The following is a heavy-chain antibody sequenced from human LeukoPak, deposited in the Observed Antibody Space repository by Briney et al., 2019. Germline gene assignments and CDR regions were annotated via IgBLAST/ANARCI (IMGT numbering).Heavy chain of an antibody. CDR2: ISYDGSNK. Sequence: GGSLRLSCAASGFTFSSYGMHWVRQAPGKGLEWVAVISYDGSNKYYADSVKGRFTISRDNSKNTLYLQMNSLRAEDTAVYYCAKGPGEYYYYYMDVWGKGTTVTVSS. CDR3: AKGPGEYYYYYMDV. D-gene: IGHD3-16*01. CDR1: GFTFSSYG. V-gene: IGHV3-30*18. J-gene: IGHJ6*03.